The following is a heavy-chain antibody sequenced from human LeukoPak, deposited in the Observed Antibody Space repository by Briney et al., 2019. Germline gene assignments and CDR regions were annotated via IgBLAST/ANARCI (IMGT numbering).Heavy chain of an antibody. CDR3: AKDRGY. J-gene: IGHJ4*02. Sequence: GGSLRLSCAASGFTFNTFPMIWVCQAPGKGLELVSAISINGDSTYYADSVKGRFTISRDNSKNTLYLQMNSLRADDTAVYYCAKDRGYWGQGTLVTVSS. CDR1: GFTFNTFP. CDR2: ISINGDST. V-gene: IGHV3-23*01.